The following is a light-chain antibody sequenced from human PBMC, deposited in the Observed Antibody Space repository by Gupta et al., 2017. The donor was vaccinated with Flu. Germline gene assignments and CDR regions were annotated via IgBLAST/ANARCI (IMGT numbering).Light chain of an antibody. CDR3: QQANSFPPT. CDR2: AAS. Sequence: IQTTQSPSSVSASVGDRVTLTCRASQAIGSWLAWYQQKPGKAPKLLVYAASSLHSGVPSRFRGSGSGTDFTLTISRLQPEDFATYYCQQANSFPPTFGPGTKVDFK. V-gene: IGKV1-12*01. CDR1: QAIGSW. J-gene: IGKJ3*01.